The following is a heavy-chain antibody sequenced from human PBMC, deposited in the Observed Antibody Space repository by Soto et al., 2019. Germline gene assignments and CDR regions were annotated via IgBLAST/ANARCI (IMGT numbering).Heavy chain of an antibody. V-gene: IGHV4-30-4*01. CDR1: GGSISGGVGGLYY. D-gene: IGHD4-17*01. CDR3: AREVIPLTTDWYFDL. Sequence: SETLSLTCTVSGGSISGGVGGLYYWSWIRQPPGEGLEWIGYIYDCGITYYNPSLKSRVTISVDTSKNPFSLRLSSVAAADTAVYYCAREVIPLTTDWYFDLWGRGTLVTLSS. CDR2: IYDCGIT. J-gene: IGHJ2*01.